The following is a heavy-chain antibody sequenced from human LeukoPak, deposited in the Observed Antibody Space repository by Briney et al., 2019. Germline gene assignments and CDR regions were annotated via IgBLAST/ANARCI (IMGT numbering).Heavy chain of an antibody. Sequence: GGSLRLSCAASGFTVNNNYMTWVRQAPGKGLEWVSIIYSGGSTYYVDSVKGRFTISRHNSKNTLYLQMNSLRAEDTAVYYCARDIADTGAIDAFDLWGQGTMVTVSS. CDR1: GFTVNNNY. CDR3: ARDIADTGAIDAFDL. J-gene: IGHJ3*01. CDR2: IYSGGST. V-gene: IGHV3-53*01. D-gene: IGHD5-18*01.